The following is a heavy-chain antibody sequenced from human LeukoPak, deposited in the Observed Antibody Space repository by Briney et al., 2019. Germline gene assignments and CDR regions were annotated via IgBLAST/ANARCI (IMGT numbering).Heavy chain of an antibody. D-gene: IGHD3-3*01. V-gene: IGHV1-46*01. J-gene: IGHJ6*02. CDR2: INPSGGST. CDR3: APYYDFWSGYPYGMDV. Sequence: ASVKVSCKASGYTFTSYYMHWVRQAPGQGLEWMGIINPSGGSTSYAQKFQGRVTMTRDTSTSTVYMELSSLRSEDTAVYYCAPYYDFWSGYPYGMDVWGQGTTVTVSS. CDR1: GYTFTSYY.